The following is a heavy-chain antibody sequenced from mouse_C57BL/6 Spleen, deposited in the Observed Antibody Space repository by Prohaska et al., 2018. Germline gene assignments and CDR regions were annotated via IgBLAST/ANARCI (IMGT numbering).Heavy chain of an antibody. CDR2: IYPGSGST. Sequence: QVQLQQPGAELVKPGASVKMSCKASGYTFTSYWITWVTQRPGQGLAWIGDIYPGSGSTNYNEKFKSKVTPTGDTSSSTAYMQLCSLTSEDSAVYYCARRGGSNWDYWGQGTTLTVSS. V-gene: IGHV1-55*01. CDR3: ARRGGSNWDY. D-gene: IGHD4-1*01. CDR1: GYTFTSYW. J-gene: IGHJ2*01.